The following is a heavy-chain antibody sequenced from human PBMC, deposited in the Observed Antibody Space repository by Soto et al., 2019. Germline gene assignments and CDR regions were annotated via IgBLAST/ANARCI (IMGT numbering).Heavy chain of an antibody. CDR1: GFTFSSYW. Sequence: GGSLRLSCAASGFTFSSYWMHWVRQAPGKGLVWVSRINSDGSSTSYADSVKGRFTISRDNAKNTLYLQMNSLRAEDTAVYYCARDITREYTGIHSDAFDIWGQGTMVTVSS. V-gene: IGHV3-74*01. J-gene: IGHJ3*02. CDR2: INSDGSST. D-gene: IGHD6-6*01. CDR3: ARDITREYTGIHSDAFDI.